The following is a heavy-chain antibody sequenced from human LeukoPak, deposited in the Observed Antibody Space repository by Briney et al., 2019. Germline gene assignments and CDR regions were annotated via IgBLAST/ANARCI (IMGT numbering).Heavy chain of an antibody. CDR1: GFTFDDYA. J-gene: IGHJ6*02. D-gene: IGHD6-19*01. CDR2: ISWNSGSI. CDR3: AKEPAGYYYYGIDV. Sequence: GRSMRLSCAASGFTFDDYAMHWVRQAPGKGLEWVSGISWNSGSIGYADSVKGRFTISRDNAKNSLYLQMNSLRAEDTALYYCAKEPAGYYYYGIDVWGQGTTVTVSS. V-gene: IGHV3-9*01.